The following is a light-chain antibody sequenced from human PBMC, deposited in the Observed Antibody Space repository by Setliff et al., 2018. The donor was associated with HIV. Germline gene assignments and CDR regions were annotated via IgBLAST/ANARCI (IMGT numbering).Light chain of an antibody. Sequence: QSALTQPPAASGSLGQSVTISCTGTISDIGSYNYVSWYQQHPGKAPKLIIFEVSRRPSGVPDRFSGSKSGSTASLTVSGLQPEDEADYYCASYAGDDLYLIGPGTKV. CDR3: ASYAGDDLYL. J-gene: IGLJ1*01. CDR2: EVS. CDR1: ISDIGSYNY. V-gene: IGLV2-8*01.